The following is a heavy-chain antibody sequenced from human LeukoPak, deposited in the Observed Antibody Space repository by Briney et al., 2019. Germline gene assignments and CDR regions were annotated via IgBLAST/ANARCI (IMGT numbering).Heavy chain of an antibody. CDR1: GFPFSSYE. D-gene: IGHD2-2*01. V-gene: IGHV3-48*03. Sequence: PGGSLRLSCAASGFPFSSYEMNWVRQAPGKGPEGISYIDTSSTTIYSIDSVKGRFTISRDNAKDSLYLQMNSLRVEDTAVYYCARDSAVPAAQLDHWGQGTLVTVSS. CDR2: IDTSSTTI. J-gene: IGHJ4*02. CDR3: ARDSAVPAAQLDH.